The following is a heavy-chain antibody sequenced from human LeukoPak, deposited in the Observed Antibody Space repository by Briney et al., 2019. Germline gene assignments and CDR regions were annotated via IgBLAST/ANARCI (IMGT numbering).Heavy chain of an antibody. D-gene: IGHD6-19*01. J-gene: IGHJ4*02. Sequence: ASVKVSCKASGYTFTGYYMHWVRQAPGQGLEWMGWINPNSGGTNYAQKFQGRVTMTRDTSISTAYMELSRLRSDDTAVYCCARGGGWQWLVPGTVAGSPLDFDYWGQGTLVTVSS. CDR2: INPNSGGT. CDR3: ARGGGWQWLVPGTVAGSPLDFDY. V-gene: IGHV1-2*02. CDR1: GYTFTGYY.